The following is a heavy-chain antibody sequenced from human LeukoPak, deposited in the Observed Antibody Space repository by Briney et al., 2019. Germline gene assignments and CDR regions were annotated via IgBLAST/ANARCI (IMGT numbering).Heavy chain of an antibody. CDR1: GFTFSSYA. CDR2: ISYDGSNK. Sequence: GRSLRLSCAASGFTFSSYAMHWVRQAPGKGLEWVAVISYDGSNKYYADSVKGRFTISRDNSKNTLYLQMNSLRAEDTAVYYCARDYSGYDYNWFDPWGQGTLVTVSS. D-gene: IGHD5-12*01. J-gene: IGHJ5*02. V-gene: IGHV3-30-3*01. CDR3: ARDYSGYDYNWFDP.